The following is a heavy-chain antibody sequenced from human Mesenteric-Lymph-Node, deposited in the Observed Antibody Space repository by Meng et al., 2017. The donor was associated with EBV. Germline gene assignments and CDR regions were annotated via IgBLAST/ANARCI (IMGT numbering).Heavy chain of an antibody. D-gene: IGHD2-15*01. V-gene: IGHV4-34*01. Sequence: GAGMLKASETRFLTCEVSGGFFSNYYWSWIRQTPGEGLEWSGEINHSGSDNYHPSLKSRVTISIDTSKNQYSLRLNSVTAADTAVYYCARGVQVAWRFDPWGQGTLVTVSS. CDR2: INHSGSD. CDR1: GGFFSNYY. J-gene: IGHJ5*02. CDR3: ARGVQVAWRFDP.